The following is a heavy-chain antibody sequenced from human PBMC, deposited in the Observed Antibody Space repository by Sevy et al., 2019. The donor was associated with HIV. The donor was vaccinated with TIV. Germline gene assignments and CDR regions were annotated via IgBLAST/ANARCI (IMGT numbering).Heavy chain of an antibody. Sequence: EGSLRLSCAASGFTFDDYAMHWVRQAPGKGLEWVSLISWDGGSTYYADSVKGRFTISRDNSKNSLYLQMNSLRAEDTALYYCAKTAGGGSGWYYFDYWGQGTLVTVSS. J-gene: IGHJ4*02. CDR2: ISWDGGST. CDR1: GFTFDDYA. CDR3: AKTAGGGSGWYYFDY. D-gene: IGHD6-19*01. V-gene: IGHV3-43D*03.